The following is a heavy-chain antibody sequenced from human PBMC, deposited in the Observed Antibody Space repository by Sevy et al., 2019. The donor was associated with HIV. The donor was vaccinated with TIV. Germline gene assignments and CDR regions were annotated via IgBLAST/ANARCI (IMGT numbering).Heavy chain of an antibody. D-gene: IGHD2-8*01. CDR2: ISFDGRNK. CDR1: GFTFADHA. CDR3: ARDHCTDGACFRSGYFDY. Sequence: GGSLRLSCAASGFTFADHAFDWVRQAPGMGLEWVAIISFDGRNKRLAESVKGRFTISRDDSKNTVYLQMTSLRPEDTAVYYCARDHCTDGACFRSGYFDYWGQGTLVTVSS. J-gene: IGHJ4*02. V-gene: IGHV3-30*04.